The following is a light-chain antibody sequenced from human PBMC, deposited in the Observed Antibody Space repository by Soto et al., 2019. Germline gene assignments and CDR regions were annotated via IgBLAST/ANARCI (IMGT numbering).Light chain of an antibody. CDR1: SSDVGGYNY. CDR3: SSYTSSSTLCV. CDR2: EVS. J-gene: IGLJ1*01. V-gene: IGLV2-14*01. Sequence: QSSLTQPASVSGSPGQSITISCTGTSSDVGGYNYVSWYQQHPGKAPKLMIYEVSNRPSGVSNRFSGYKSGNTASLTISGLQAEDEADYYCSSYTSSSTLCVFGTGTKGPS.